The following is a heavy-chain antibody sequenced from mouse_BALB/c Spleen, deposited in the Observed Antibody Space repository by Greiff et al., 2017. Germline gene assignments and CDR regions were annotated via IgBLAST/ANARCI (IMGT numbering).Heavy chain of an antibody. V-gene: IGHV2-9*02. CDR3: AIYYDYDGAWFAY. Sequence: QVQLKESGPGLVAPSQSLSITCTVSGFSLTSYGVHWVRQPPGKGLEWLGVLWAGGSTNYNSALMSRLSISKDNSKSQVFLKMNSLQTDDTAMYYCAIYYDYDGAWFAYWGQGTLVTVSA. CDR2: LWAGGST. D-gene: IGHD2-4*01. CDR1: GFSLTSYG. J-gene: IGHJ3*01.